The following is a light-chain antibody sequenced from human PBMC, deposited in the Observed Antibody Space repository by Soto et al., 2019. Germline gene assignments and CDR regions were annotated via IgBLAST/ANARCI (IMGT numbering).Light chain of an antibody. V-gene: IGKV3-11*01. CDR2: DAS. J-gene: IGKJ2*01. CDR3: QQRFRWPLIT. Sequence: EIVLTQSPATLSLSPGERATLSCRASQRVSSYLAWYQQKPGQAPRLLIYDASNRATGIPARFSGGGSGTYVTLTFSSLEPEEFAVYYCQQRFRWPLITFGQVTKLEIK. CDR1: QRVSSY.